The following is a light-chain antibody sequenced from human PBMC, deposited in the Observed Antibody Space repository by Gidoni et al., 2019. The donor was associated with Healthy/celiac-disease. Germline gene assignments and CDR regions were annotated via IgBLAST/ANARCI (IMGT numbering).Light chain of an antibody. CDR3: QQYNSYPT. CDR1: QSISSW. Sequence: DIQMTQSPSTLSASVGDRVTITCRASQSISSWLAWYQQKPGKAPKLLIYKASSLESGVPSRFSGSGSGTEFTLTIRSLQPDDFAPYSCQQYNSYPTFGGGTKVEIK. CDR2: KAS. J-gene: IGKJ4*01. V-gene: IGKV1-5*03.